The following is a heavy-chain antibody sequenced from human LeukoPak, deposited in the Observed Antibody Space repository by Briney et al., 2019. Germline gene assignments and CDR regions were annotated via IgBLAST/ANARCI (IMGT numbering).Heavy chain of an antibody. J-gene: IGHJ3*02. CDR1: GYTFTGYY. Sequence: ASVKVSCTASGYTFTGYYMHWVRQAPGQGLEWMGWINPNSGGTNYAQKFQGRVTMTRDTSISTAYMELSRLRSDDTAVYYCARVESYSSGWYDAFDIWGQGTMVTVSS. V-gene: IGHV1-2*02. CDR3: ARVESYSSGWYDAFDI. D-gene: IGHD6-19*01. CDR2: INPNSGGT.